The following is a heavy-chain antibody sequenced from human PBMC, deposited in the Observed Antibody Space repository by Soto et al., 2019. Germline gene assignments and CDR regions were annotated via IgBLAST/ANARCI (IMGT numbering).Heavy chain of an antibody. V-gene: IGHV1-69*08. D-gene: IGHD3-10*01. CDR1: GGTFSSYT. CDR3: ARDGRMVRGVPSYYYYGMDV. J-gene: IGHJ6*02. Sequence: QVQLVQSGAEVKKPGSSVKVSCKASGGTFSSYTISWVRQAPGQGLEWMGRIIPILGIANYAQKFQGRVTITADKSXXTXYXXLSSLRSEDTAVYYCARDGRMVRGVPSYYYYGMDVWGQGTTVTVSS. CDR2: IIPILGIA.